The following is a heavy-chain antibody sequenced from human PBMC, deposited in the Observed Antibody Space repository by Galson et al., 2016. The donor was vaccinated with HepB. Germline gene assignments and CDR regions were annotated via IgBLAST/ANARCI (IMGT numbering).Heavy chain of an antibody. CDR2: IYPADSDI. J-gene: IGHJ4*02. Sequence: QSGAEVKKPGESLKISCKGSGYSFPNYWIGWVRQMPGKGLEWMGIIYPADSDIGYSPSFQGQVTISADKSISTAYLQWSGLKASDTAIFYCARLGGGNPHTAVDYWGQGTLVTVSS. CDR3: ARLGGGNPHTAVDY. D-gene: IGHD4-23*01. CDR1: GYSFPNYW. V-gene: IGHV5-51*01.